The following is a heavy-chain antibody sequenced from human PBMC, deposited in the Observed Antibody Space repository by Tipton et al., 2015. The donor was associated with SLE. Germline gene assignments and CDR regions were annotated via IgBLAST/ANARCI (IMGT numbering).Heavy chain of an antibody. J-gene: IGHJ2*01. Sequence: LSLTCTVSGGSISSGDYYMSWIRQAPGKGLEWVSYISSSSSYTNYADSVKGRFTISRDNAKNSLYLQMNSLRAEDTAVYYCARLGYSSGWGYFDLWGRGTLVTASS. D-gene: IGHD6-19*01. CDR2: ISSSSSYT. CDR1: GGSISSGDYY. V-gene: IGHV3-11*03. CDR3: ARLGYSSGWGYFDL.